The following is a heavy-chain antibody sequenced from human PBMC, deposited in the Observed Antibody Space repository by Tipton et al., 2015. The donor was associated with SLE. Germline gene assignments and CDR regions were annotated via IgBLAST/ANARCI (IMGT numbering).Heavy chain of an antibody. Sequence: TLSLTCYVTGVSISNYYWTWIRQSPGKGLEWIGNVYKNYNPSLESRVTISVDTSKNQFSLKLSSVTAADTAVYYCAREGGLWYQQGLYFDYWGQGTLVTVSS. CDR2: VYKN. V-gene: IGHV4-59*12. CDR1: GVSISNYY. D-gene: IGHD2-2*01. CDR3: AREGGLWYQQGLYFDY. J-gene: IGHJ4*02.